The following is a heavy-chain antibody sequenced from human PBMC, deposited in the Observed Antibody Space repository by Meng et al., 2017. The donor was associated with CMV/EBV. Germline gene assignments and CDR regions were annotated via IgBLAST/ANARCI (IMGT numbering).Heavy chain of an antibody. J-gene: IGHJ4*02. Sequence: GESLKISCAASGFTFSSYAMHWVRQAPGKGLEWVAVISYDGSNKYYADSVKGRFTISRDNSKNTLYLQMSSLRSEDTAVYYCAADIVVVPAATSGDYWGQGTLVTVSS. CDR2: ISYDGSNK. CDR1: GFTFSSYA. CDR3: AADIVVVPAATSGDY. V-gene: IGHV3-30-3*01. D-gene: IGHD2-2*01.